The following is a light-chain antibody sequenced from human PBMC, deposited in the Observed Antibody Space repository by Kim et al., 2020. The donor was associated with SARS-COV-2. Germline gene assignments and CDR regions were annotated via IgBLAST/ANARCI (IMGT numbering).Light chain of an antibody. J-gene: IGLJ1*01. V-gene: IGLV2-11*01. CDR2: DVS. CDR3: CSYAGSYTYV. CDR1: SSDVGGYNF. Sequence: QSALTQPRSVSGSPGQSVTISCTGTSSDVGGYNFVSWYQQHPGKAPKLMIYDVSKRPSGVPDHFSGSKSGNTASLTISGLQAEDEADYSCCSYAGSYTYVFGTGTKVTVL.